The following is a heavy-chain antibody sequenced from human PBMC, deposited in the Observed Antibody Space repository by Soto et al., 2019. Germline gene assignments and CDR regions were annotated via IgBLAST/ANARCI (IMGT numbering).Heavy chain of an antibody. Sequence: SETLSITCTVSGGSISSGGYYWSWIRQHPGKGLEWIGYIYYSGSTYYNPSLKSRVTISVDTSKNQFSLRLSSVTAADTAVYYCAREGYYGMDVWGQGTTVTVSS. CDR2: IYYSGST. V-gene: IGHV4-31*03. CDR1: GGSISSGGYY. CDR3: AREGYYGMDV. J-gene: IGHJ6*02.